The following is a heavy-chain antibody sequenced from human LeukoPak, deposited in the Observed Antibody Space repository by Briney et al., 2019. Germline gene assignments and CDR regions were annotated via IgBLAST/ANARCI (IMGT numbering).Heavy chain of an antibody. CDR2: ISSSSSYI. CDR3: ARDPGIAAARYGMDV. J-gene: IGHJ6*02. CDR1: GFTFSSYS. D-gene: IGHD6-13*01. V-gene: IGHV3-21*01. Sequence: GGPLRLSCAASGFTFSSYSMNWVRQAPGKGLEWVSSISSSSSYIYYADSVKGRFTISRDNAKNSLYLQMNSLRAEDTAVYYCARDPGIAAARYGMDVWGQGTTVTVSS.